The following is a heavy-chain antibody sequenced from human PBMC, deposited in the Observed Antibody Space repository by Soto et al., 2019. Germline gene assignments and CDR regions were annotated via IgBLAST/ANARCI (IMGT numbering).Heavy chain of an antibody. CDR2: IWYDGSNK. Sequence: QVQLVESGGGVVQPGRSLRLSCAASGFTFSSYGMHWVRQAPGKGLEWVAVIWYDGSNKYYADSVKGRFTISRDNSKNPLYLQMNSLRAEDTAVYYCARDRGRWLVSYYFDYWGQGTLVTVSS. J-gene: IGHJ4*02. CDR3: ARDRGRWLVSYYFDY. V-gene: IGHV3-33*01. CDR1: GFTFSSYG. D-gene: IGHD5-12*01.